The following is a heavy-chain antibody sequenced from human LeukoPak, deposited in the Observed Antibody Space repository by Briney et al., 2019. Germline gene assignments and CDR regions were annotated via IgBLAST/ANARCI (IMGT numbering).Heavy chain of an antibody. D-gene: IGHD3-10*01. J-gene: IGHJ5*02. CDR3: AKTQDTMVRGVISWFDP. Sequence: PGGSLRLSCAASGFTFSSYAMSWVRQAPGKGLEWVSAISGSGGSTYYADSVKGRFTISRDNSKNTLYLRMNSLRAEDTAVYYCAKTQDTMVRGVISWFDPWGQGTLVTVSS. CDR1: GFTFSSYA. CDR2: ISGSGGST. V-gene: IGHV3-23*01.